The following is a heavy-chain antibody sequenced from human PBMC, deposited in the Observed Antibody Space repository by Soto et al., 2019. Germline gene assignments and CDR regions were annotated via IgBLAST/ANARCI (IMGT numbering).Heavy chain of an antibody. CDR3: ARGRNSGSYLSYFDY. D-gene: IGHD1-26*01. V-gene: IGHV4-34*01. CDR2: INHSGST. CDR1: GGSFSGYY. J-gene: IGHJ4*02. Sequence: PSETLSLTCAVYGGSFSGYYWSWIRQPPGKGLEWIGEINHSGSTNYNPSLKSRVTISVDTSKNQFSLKLSSVTAADTAVYYCARGRNSGSYLSYFDYWGQGTLVSVSS.